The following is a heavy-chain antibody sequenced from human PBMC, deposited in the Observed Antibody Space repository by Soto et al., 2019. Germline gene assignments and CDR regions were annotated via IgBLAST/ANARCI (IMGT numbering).Heavy chain of an antibody. Sequence: QMQLVESGGGVVQPGTSLRLSCAASGFTFSNYAMHWVRQAPGKGLEWVTIIWYDGSDKNYGDSVKGRFTISRDNSKNTLYLQMNSLRVEDTAVYYCARDSGGDYYNYYMDVWGKGTTVTVSS. V-gene: IGHV3-33*01. D-gene: IGHD4-17*01. CDR1: GFTFSNYA. CDR2: IWYDGSDK. J-gene: IGHJ6*03. CDR3: ARDSGGDYYNYYMDV.